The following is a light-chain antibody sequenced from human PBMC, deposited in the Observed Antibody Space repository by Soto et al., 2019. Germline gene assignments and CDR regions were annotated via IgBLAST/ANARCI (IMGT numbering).Light chain of an antibody. J-gene: IGKJ1*01. CDR1: QSILDRSKNKYY. Sequence: DIVMTQSPDSPAVSLGERATFNCKSSQSILDRSKNKYYLAWYQQKSGQPPKLLIYWASLREPGVPDRFTGSGSGTDFTLTISSLQAEDVAVYYCQQYFTSPWTFGHGTKVEI. CDR3: QQYFTSPWT. CDR2: WAS. V-gene: IGKV4-1*01.